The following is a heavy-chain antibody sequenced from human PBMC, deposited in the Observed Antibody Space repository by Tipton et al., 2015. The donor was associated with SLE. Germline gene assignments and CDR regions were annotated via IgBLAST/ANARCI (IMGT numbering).Heavy chain of an antibody. Sequence: SLRLSCAASGFTFSTYAMHWVRQAPGKGLEWVALISYDGSNKYYADSVKGRFTISRDNSKNTLYLQMNSLRAEDTALHYCANSLLPRSVRTSWAQGTTFTFS. D-gene: IGHD1-14*01. J-gene: IGHJ6*02. CDR1: GFTFSTYA. V-gene: IGHV3-30*04. CDR2: ISYDGSNK. CDR3: ANSLLPRSVRTS.